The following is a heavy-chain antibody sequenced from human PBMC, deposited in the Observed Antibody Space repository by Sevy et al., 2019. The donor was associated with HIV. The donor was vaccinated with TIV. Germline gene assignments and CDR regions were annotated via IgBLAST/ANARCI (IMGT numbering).Heavy chain of an antibody. CDR1: GFTFSDYY. Sequence: GGSLRLSCAVSGFTFSDYYMSWIRQAPGKGLEWLSYISSSGSTIYYADSVKGRFTMSRDNAKNALYLQMSSLRAEDTAVYYCAREDGSRQYFQYWGQGTLVTVSS. CDR3: AREDGSRQYFQY. V-gene: IGHV3-11*04. J-gene: IGHJ1*01. CDR2: ISSSGSTI. D-gene: IGHD6-13*01.